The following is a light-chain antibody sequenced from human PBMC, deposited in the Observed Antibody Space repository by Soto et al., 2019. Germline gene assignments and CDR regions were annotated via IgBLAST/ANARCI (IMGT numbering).Light chain of an antibody. J-gene: IGKJ1*01. CDR1: QSVSIN. CDR2: GAS. Sequence: EIVMTQSPATLSVSPGERATLSCRASQSVSINLAWYQQKAGQAPRLLIYGASTRAPGIPARFSGSGSATEFTLTISSLQSEDFAVYYCQQYSNWWTFGQGTKVEIK. V-gene: IGKV3-15*01. CDR3: QQYSNWWT.